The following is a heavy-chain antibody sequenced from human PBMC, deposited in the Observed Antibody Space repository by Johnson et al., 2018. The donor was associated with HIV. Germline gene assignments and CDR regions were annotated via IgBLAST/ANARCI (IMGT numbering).Heavy chain of an antibody. Sequence: VQLVESGGGVVQPGRSLRLSCAASGFTFSSYAMHWVRQAPGKGLEWVAVISFDGRIKYYADSVKGRFTISRDNSKNTLYLQINSLRPEDTALYYCARPSEPNYGGNSGMWWNAFDIWGQGTKVTVSS. D-gene: IGHD4-23*01. V-gene: IGHV3-30*04. CDR2: ISFDGRIK. J-gene: IGHJ3*02. CDR3: ARPSEPNYGGNSGMWWNAFDI. CDR1: GFTFSSYA.